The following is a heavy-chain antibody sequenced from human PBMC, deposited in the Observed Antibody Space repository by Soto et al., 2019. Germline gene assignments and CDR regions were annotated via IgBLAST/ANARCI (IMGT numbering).Heavy chain of an antibody. D-gene: IGHD5-18*01. V-gene: IGHV4-4*07. CDR1: GVSISNYY. CDR2: IFPSGST. Sequence: SETLSLTCTVSGVSISNYYWTWIRQPAGKGLEWIGRIFPSGSTNYNPSLRGRVTMSVDTSKNLFSLKLSSVTAADTALYYCASEGTAMKLHYWGQGTLVTVSS. J-gene: IGHJ4*02. CDR3: ASEGTAMKLHY.